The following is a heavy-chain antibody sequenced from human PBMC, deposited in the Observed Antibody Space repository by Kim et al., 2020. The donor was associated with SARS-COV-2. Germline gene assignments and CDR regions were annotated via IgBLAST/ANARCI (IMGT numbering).Heavy chain of an antibody. Sequence: ASVKVSCKASGYTFTSYAMNWVRQAPGQGLEWMGWINTNTGNPTYAQGFTGRFVFSLDTSVSTAYLQISSLKAEDTAVYYCARGPNPLPAYYDFWSGYSVGFGGYFDLWGRGTLVTVSS. CDR1: GYTFTSYA. V-gene: IGHV7-4-1*02. J-gene: IGHJ2*01. CDR3: ARGPNPLPAYYDFWSGYSVGFGGYFDL. D-gene: IGHD3-3*01. CDR2: INTNTGNP.